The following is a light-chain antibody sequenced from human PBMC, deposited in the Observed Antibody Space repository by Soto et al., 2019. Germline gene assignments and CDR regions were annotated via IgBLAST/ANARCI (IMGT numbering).Light chain of an antibody. J-gene: IGKJ2*01. CDR3: QQTNSPPHS. V-gene: IGKV1-39*01. CDR1: QTISRY. CDR2: GTS. Sequence: DIQMTQSPSSLSASVGDRVTITCRASQTISRYLNWYQHKPGKPPKLLIYGTSNLQSGVPSRFSGRGSGTDFTLTISSLQPEDFATYYCQQTNSPPHSFGQGTKQEIK.